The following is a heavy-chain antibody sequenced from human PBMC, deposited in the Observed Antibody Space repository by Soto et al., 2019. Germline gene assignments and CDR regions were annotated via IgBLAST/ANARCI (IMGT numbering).Heavy chain of an antibody. D-gene: IGHD2-15*01. CDR2: SSAYNGNT. CDR3: ARDHRVAREAFDP. Sequence: ASVHVSSKASGYTFTSYGISWLRQAPEQALEWMGWSSAYNGNTNYAQKLQGRVTMTTDTSTSTAYMELRSLRSDDTAVYYCARDHRVAREAFDPRGQGTLVTVSS. V-gene: IGHV1-18*01. CDR1: GYTFTSYG. J-gene: IGHJ5*02.